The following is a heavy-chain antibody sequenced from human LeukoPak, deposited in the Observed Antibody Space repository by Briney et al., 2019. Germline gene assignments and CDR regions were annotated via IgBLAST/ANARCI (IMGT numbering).Heavy chain of an antibody. V-gene: IGHV4-4*07. D-gene: IGHD3-22*01. CDR1: GGSIRDYY. J-gene: IGHJ4*02. Sequence: SETLSLTCSVSGGSIRDYYWSWLRQPAGKGLEWIVRMSTSGSTNYNPSLKSRVTMSVDTPNKQFSLRLISVTAADTAVYYCARYSGFHVGYFDSWSQGTLVTVSS. CDR2: MSTSGST. CDR3: ARYSGFHVGYFDS.